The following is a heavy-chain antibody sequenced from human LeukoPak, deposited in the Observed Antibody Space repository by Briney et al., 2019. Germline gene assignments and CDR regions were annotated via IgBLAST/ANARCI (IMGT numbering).Heavy chain of an antibody. Sequence: SETLSLTCTVSGGSISSGDYYWSWIRQPPGKGLEWIAYMFYSGSTYYNPSLKSRVTMSADTSKNQLSLKLSSVTAADTAVYYCARPYYYDSRIDPWGQGILVTVSS. CDR3: ARPYYYDSRIDP. V-gene: IGHV4-30-4*01. D-gene: IGHD3-22*01. J-gene: IGHJ5*02. CDR1: GGSISSGDYY. CDR2: MFYSGST.